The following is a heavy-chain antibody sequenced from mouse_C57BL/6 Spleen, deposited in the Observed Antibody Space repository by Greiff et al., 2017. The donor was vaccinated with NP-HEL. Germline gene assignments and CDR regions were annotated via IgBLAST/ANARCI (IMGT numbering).Heavy chain of an antibody. CDR1: GYTFTSYW. CDR2: IDPSDSYT. V-gene: IGHV1-50*01. D-gene: IGHD5-1*01. Sequence: VQLQQSGAELVKPGASVKLSCKASGYTFTSYWMQWVKQRPGQGLEWIGEIDPSDSYTNYNQKFKGKATLTVDTSASTAYMQLSSLTYEDSAVYYCARYPFADWGQGTLVTVAA. J-gene: IGHJ3*01. CDR3: ARYPFAD.